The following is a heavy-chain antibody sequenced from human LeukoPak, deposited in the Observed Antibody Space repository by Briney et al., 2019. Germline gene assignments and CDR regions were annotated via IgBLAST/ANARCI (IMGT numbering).Heavy chain of an antibody. CDR2: ISSSSSYI. Sequence: PGGSLRLSCAASGFTFSSNSMNWVRQAPGKGLEWVSSISSSSSYIYYADSVKGRFTISRDNAKNSLYLQMNSLRAEDTAVYYCARHCSGGSCYPADFDYWGQGTLVTVSS. CDR1: GFTFSSNS. CDR3: ARHCSGGSCYPADFDY. V-gene: IGHV3-21*01. J-gene: IGHJ4*02. D-gene: IGHD2-15*01.